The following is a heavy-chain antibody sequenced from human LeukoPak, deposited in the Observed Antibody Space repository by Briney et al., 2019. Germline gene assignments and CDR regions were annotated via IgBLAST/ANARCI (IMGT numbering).Heavy chain of an antibody. D-gene: IGHD3-10*01. J-gene: IGHJ4*02. CDR3: ARSYNSGSYYPFYFDF. CDR1: GASISSHY. CDR2: IYYTGNT. Sequence: SETLFLTCTVSGASISSHYWSWFRQSPGKGLEWFGHIYYTGNTNYGPSLMSRVTISVDTSKNYFSLKLNSVTAADTAVYYCARSYNSGSYYPFYFDFWGQGALVTVSS. V-gene: IGHV4-59*11.